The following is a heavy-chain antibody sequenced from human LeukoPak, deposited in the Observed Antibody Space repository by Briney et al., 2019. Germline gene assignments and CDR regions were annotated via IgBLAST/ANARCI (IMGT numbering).Heavy chain of an antibody. V-gene: IGHV4-34*01. J-gene: IGHJ3*02. Sequence: SETLSLTCAVYVGSFSGYYWSWLRQPPAKGLEWIGEINHSGSTNYNPSHKSRVIISVDTSKIQFSLKLSSGTAEDTVVYCGASPLTGLHDAFDIWGQGTMVTVSS. D-gene: IGHD3-9*01. CDR2: INHSGST. CDR1: VGSFSGYY. CDR3: ASPLTGLHDAFDI.